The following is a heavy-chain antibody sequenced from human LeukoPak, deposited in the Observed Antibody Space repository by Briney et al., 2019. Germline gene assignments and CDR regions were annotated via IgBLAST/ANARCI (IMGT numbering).Heavy chain of an antibody. CDR2: IYTSGST. V-gene: IGHV4-61*02. CDR3: ARDNYYYDSSGYYRANFVFDY. D-gene: IGHD3-22*01. J-gene: IGHJ4*02. Sequence: PSETLSLTCTVSGGSISSGSYYWSWLRQPAGKGLEWIGRIYTSGSTNYNPSLKSRVTISVDTSKNQFSLKLSSVTAADTAVYYCARDNYYYDSSGYYRANFVFDYWGQGTLVTVSS. CDR1: GGSISSGSYY.